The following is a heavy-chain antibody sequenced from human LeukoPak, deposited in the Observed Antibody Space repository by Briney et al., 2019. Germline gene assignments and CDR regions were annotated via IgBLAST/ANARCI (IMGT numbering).Heavy chain of an antibody. J-gene: IGHJ4*02. D-gene: IGHD2-2*01. CDR1: GGTFSSYA. V-gene: IGHV1-69*05. Sequence: SVKVSCKASGGTFSSYAISWVRQAPGQGLEWMGGIIPIFGTANYAQKLQGRVTMTTDTSTSTAYMELRSLRSDDTAVYYCARAPHCSSTSCYEVDFDYWGQGTLVTVSS. CDR3: ARAPHCSSTSCYEVDFDY. CDR2: IIPIFGTA.